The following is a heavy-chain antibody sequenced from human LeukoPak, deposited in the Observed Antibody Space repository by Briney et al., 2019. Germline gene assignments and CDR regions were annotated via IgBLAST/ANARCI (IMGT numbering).Heavy chain of an antibody. CDR2: IYYSGST. V-gene: IGHV4-30-4*08. J-gene: IGHJ3*02. Sequence: SQTLSLTCTVSGGSISSGDYYWSWIRQPPGKGLEWIVYIYYSGSTYYNPSLKSRVTISVDTSKNQFSLKLSSVTAADTAVYYCARDNSRDAFDIWGQGTMVTVSS. CDR1: GGSISSGDYY. CDR3: ARDNSRDAFDI.